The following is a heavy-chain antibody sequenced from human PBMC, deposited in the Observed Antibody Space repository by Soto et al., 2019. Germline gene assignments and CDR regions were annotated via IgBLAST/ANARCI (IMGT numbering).Heavy chain of an antibody. CDR1: EIIFNGSG. Sequence: QVQLVASGGGVVQPGRSLRLSCAASEIIFNGSGMHWVRQAPGKGLEWVAVIRYDGSDIHYADSVKGRFTISRDNSKNTLYLQRDSLRGEDTAVYYCARDGVGATAYFGYFDYWGQGALVTVAS. J-gene: IGHJ4*02. CDR3: ARDGVGATAYFGYFDY. D-gene: IGHD1-26*01. CDR2: IRYDGSDI. V-gene: IGHV3-33*01.